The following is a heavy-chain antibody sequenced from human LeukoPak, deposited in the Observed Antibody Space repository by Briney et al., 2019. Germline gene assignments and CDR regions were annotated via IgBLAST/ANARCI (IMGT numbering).Heavy chain of an antibody. CDR3: ARGITGTTLDY. CDR1: GGSISSGGYY. D-gene: IGHD1-7*01. CDR2: IYYSGST. J-gene: IGHJ4*02. Sequence: PSETLSLTCTVSGGSISSGGYYWRWLRQHPGKGLEWIGYIYYSGSTYYNPSLKSRVTVSVDTSKNQFSLKLSSVTAADTAVYYCARGITGTTLDYWGQGTLVTVSS. V-gene: IGHV4-31*03.